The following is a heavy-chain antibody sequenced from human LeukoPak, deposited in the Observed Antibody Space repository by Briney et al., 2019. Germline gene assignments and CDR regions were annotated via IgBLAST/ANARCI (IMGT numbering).Heavy chain of an antibody. V-gene: IGHV3-11*01. Sequence: GGSLRLSCAASGFSFSDNYMSWVRQAPGKGLEWVSHISGGSSSVYYADSVKGRFTISRDNAKNSLYLQMNSLRDEDTAVYYCARKYGGYADYWGQGTLVTVSS. CDR1: GFSFSDNY. J-gene: IGHJ4*02. CDR3: ARKYGGYADY. CDR2: ISGGSSSV. D-gene: IGHD5-12*01.